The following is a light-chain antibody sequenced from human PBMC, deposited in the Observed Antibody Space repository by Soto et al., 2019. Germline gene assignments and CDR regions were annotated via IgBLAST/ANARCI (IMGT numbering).Light chain of an antibody. CDR1: QNINNY. CDR2: DAS. V-gene: IGKV1-33*01. J-gene: IGKJ5*01. CDR3: QQYENLPT. Sequence: DIPMTQSPSSLSASVGNRVTITCQSLQNINNYLNWCQQKRGKAPRLLTYDASTLEAGVPSRFRGSGSGTDFTFTISRLQDEDIETYYWQQYENLPTFGQGTRLEIK.